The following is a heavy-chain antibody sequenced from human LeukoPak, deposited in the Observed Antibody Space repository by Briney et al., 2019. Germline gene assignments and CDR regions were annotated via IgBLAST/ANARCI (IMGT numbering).Heavy chain of an antibody. D-gene: IGHD3-3*01. V-gene: IGHV4-59*12. CDR3: ARDQKNYDFWSGYGGMGLDP. Sequence: KPSETLSLTCTVSGGSISSYYWSWIRQPPGKGLEWIGYIYYSGSTNYNPSLKSRVTISVDTSKNQFSLKLSSVTAADTAVYYCARDQKNYDFWSGYGGMGLDPWGQGTLVTVSS. J-gene: IGHJ5*02. CDR1: GGSISSYY. CDR2: IYYSGST.